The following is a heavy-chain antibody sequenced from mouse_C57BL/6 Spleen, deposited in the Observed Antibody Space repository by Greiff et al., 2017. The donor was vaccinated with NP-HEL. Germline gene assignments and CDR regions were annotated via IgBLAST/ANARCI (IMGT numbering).Heavy chain of an antibody. V-gene: IGHV1-26*01. CDR2: INPNNGGT. Sequence: EVQLLESGPELVKPGASVKISCKASGYTFTDYYMNWVKQSHGKSLEWIGDINPNNGGTSYNEKFKGKATLTVDKSSSTAYMELRSLTSEDSAVYYGARGLYYCGSSCYAMDYWGQGTSVTVSS. J-gene: IGHJ4*01. CDR1: GYTFTDYY. CDR3: ARGLYYCGSSCYAMDY. D-gene: IGHD1-1*01.